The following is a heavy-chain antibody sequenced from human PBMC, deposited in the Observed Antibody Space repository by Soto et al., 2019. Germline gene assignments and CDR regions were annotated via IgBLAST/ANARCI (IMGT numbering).Heavy chain of an antibody. J-gene: IGHJ6*02. Sequence: SETLSLTCAVYGGSFSGYYWSWIRQPPGEGLEWIGEINHSGSTNYNPSLKSRVTISVDTSKNQFSLKLGSVTAADTAVYYCASSGVVVPAFRGMDVWGQGTTVTVS. CDR2: INHSGST. V-gene: IGHV4-34*01. CDR1: GGSFSGYY. CDR3: ASSGVVVPAFRGMDV. D-gene: IGHD2-2*01.